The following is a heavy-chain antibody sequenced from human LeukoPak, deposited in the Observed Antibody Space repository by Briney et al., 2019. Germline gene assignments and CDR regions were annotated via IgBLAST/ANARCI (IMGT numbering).Heavy chain of an antibody. D-gene: IGHD3-9*01. CDR2: ISVYNGNT. CDR3: ARGALLRYFDWFEPPDY. V-gene: IGHV1-18*01. Sequence: ASVKVSCKASGYTFTSYGISWVRQAPGQGLEWMGWISVYNGNTNYAQKLQGRVTMTTDTSTSTAYMELRSLRSDDTAVYYCARGALLRYFDWFEPPDYWGQGTLVTVSS. CDR1: GYTFTSYG. J-gene: IGHJ4*02.